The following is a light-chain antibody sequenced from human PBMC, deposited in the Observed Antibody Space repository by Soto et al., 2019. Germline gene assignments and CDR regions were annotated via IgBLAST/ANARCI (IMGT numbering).Light chain of an antibody. CDR2: GVS. J-gene: IGKJ1*01. CDR1: QSVSSN. V-gene: IGKV3D-15*01. CDR3: QQYNNWPRT. Sequence: EIVMTQSPATLSVSPGERATLSCRASQSVSSNLAWYQQKPGQAPRLLIYGVSTRAPGIPDRFSGSGSGTEFTLAISSLQSEDFAVYYCQQYNNWPRTFGQGTKVDIK.